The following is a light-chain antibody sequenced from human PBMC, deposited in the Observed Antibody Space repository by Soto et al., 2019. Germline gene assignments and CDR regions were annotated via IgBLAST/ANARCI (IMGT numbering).Light chain of an antibody. CDR2: GAS. CDR3: LQHHTYPCT. V-gene: IGKV1-17*01. J-gene: IGKJ2*02. CDR1: QAIRND. Sequence: DIPMTQSPSSLPASIGDRVTITCRASQAIRNDLGWYQHKPGKAPRRLIFGASSLQAGVPSRFSGSGSGTEFTLTISSLQPEDFATYYCLQHHTYPCTFGQGTKLEIK.